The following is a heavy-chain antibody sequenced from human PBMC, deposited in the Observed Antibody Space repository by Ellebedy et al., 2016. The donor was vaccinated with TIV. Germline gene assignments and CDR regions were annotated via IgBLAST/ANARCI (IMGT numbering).Heavy chain of an antibody. Sequence: AASVKVSCKASGYTFTSYYMYWVRQAPGQGLEWMGTINPSGGYTTYAQKTQGRVTMTRDTSRGTVSMELNSLRSEDTAVYYCARGGGHNWNDAYHFDYWGQGTLVAVSS. CDR2: INPSGGYT. V-gene: IGHV1-46*01. CDR3: ARGGGHNWNDAYHFDY. CDR1: GYTFTSYY. J-gene: IGHJ4*02. D-gene: IGHD1-20*01.